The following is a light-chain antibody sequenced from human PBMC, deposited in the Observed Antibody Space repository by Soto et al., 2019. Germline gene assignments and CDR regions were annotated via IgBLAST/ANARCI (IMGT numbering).Light chain of an antibody. CDR3: QQYGSSRWT. V-gene: IGKV3-20*01. CDR2: GAS. Sequence: EIVLTQSPDTLSLFPGERATLSCRASQSVSSTYLAWYQQTLGQAPRLLIFGASSRATGIPDRFSGSGSGTDFTLTISRLEPEDFAVYYCQQYGSSRWTFGQGTKVEIK. J-gene: IGKJ1*01. CDR1: QSVSSTY.